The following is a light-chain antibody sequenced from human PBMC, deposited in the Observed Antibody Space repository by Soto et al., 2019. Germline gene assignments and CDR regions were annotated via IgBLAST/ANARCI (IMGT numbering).Light chain of an antibody. J-gene: IGLJ1*01. Sequence: SYELTQPSSVSVSPGQTARITCSGDVLAKKYARWFQQKPGQAPVLVIYKDSERPSGIPERFSGSSSGTTVTLTISGAQVEDEADYYCYSAADNNLNYVFGTGTKVTLL. CDR2: KDS. V-gene: IGLV3-27*01. CDR1: VLAKKY. CDR3: YSAADNNLNYV.